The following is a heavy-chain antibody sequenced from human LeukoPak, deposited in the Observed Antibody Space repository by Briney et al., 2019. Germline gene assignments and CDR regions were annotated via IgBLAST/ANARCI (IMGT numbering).Heavy chain of an antibody. CDR1: GFTFSRYA. D-gene: IGHD6-19*01. CDR2: VSTDGDT. V-gene: IGHV3-23*01. Sequence: GGALRLSCAASGFTFSRYAMSWVRQAPGKGLEWVSSVSTDGDTYYTDSVKGRFTISRDVSRNTLFLQMISLRADDTALYYCARSRSGSEAGTSDYWGQETLVIVSS. J-gene: IGHJ4*02. CDR3: ARSRSGSEAGTSDY.